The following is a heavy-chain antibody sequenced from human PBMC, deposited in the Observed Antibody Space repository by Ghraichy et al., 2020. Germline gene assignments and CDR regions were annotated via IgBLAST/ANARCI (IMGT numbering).Heavy chain of an antibody. CDR3: ARSRGLGKSFDA. CDR2: INWDDDK. V-gene: IGHV2-70*12. D-gene: IGHD7-27*01. CDR1: GFPLSTSGMC. Sequence: SGPTLVKPTQTLTLTCSFSGFPLSTSGMCVAWIRQPPGKALKWLALINWDDDKYYTTSLETRLTISKDTSKNQVVLTMTNMDPVDTATFYCARSRGLGKSFDAWGQGTLVTVSS. J-gene: IGHJ5*02.